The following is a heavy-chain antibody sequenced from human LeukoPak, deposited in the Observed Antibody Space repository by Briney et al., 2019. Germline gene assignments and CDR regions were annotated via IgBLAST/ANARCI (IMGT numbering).Heavy chain of an antibody. J-gene: IGHJ4*02. CDR1: GFTFSSYA. CDR2: ISGSGGST. Sequence: VGSPRLSCAASGFTFSSYAMSWVRQAPGKGLGWVSAISGSGGSTYDADSVKGRFTHYRDNSKNTLYLQMNSLRAEDTAVYYCAKVSGWKYQLPTVDYWGQGTLVTVSS. V-gene: IGHV3-23*01. D-gene: IGHD2-2*01. CDR3: AKVSGWKYQLPTVDY.